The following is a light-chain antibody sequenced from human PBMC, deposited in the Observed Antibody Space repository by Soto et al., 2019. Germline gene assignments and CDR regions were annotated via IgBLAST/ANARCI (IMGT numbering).Light chain of an antibody. CDR2: GVS. Sequence: EVVMTQSPATLSVSPGXSATLSCRASQSISSNKLAWYQQKPGQAPRLLLFGVSNRATGIPARFSGSGSGTDFSLTISSLQSEDFAVYYCQQYNNWPPWTFGQGTKV. V-gene: IGKV3-15*01. J-gene: IGKJ1*01. CDR3: QQYNNWPPWT. CDR1: QSISSN.